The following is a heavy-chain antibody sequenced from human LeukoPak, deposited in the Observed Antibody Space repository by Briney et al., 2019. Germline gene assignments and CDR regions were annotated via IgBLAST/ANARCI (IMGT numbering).Heavy chain of an antibody. J-gene: IGHJ4*02. Sequence: SETLSLTCTVSGGSISSGGYYWSWIRQHPGKGLEWIGYIYYSGSTYYNPSLKSRVTISVDTSKNQFSLKLSSVTAADTAVYYCARGVIRYFDWLRSPYFDYWGQGTLVTVS. CDR2: IYYSGST. CDR3: ARGVIRYFDWLRSPYFDY. CDR1: GGSISSGGYY. D-gene: IGHD3-9*01. V-gene: IGHV4-31*03.